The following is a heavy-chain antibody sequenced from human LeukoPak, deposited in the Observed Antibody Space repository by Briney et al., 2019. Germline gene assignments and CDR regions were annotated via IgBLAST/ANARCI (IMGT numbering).Heavy chain of an antibody. CDR2: IYSSGST. D-gene: IGHD5-12*01. CDR3: ATTNSGYYNVADY. V-gene: IGHV4-59*08. CDR1: GGSINRNY. J-gene: IGHJ4*02. Sequence: SETQSLTCTVSGGSINRNYWSWIRQPPGKGLEWIGHIYSSGSTNYNPSLKSRVTISVDTSKNQFSLNLSSVTAADTAVYCCATTNSGYYNVADYWGQGTLVTVSS.